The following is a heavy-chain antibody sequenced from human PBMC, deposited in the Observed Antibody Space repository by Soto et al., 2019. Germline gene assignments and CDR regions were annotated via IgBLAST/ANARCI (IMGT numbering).Heavy chain of an antibody. J-gene: IGHJ6*02. CDR2: INPNSGGT. D-gene: IGHD3-9*01. Sequence: GPSVKVSCKASGYTFTGDYMHWVRQAPGQGLEWMGWINPNSGGTNYAQKFQGWVTMTRDTSISTAYMELSRLRSDDTAVYYCARAEVDILTGYYYGMDVWGQGTTVTVSS. CDR3: ARAEVDILTGYYYGMDV. V-gene: IGHV1-2*04. CDR1: GYTFTGDY.